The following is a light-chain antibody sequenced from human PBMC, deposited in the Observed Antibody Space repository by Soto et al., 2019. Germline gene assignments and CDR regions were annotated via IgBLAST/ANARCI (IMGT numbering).Light chain of an antibody. CDR1: QSVLSSSNNKNY. CDR3: QQYYSLPYT. CDR2: WAS. J-gene: IGKJ2*01. V-gene: IGKV4-1*01. Sequence: DIVMTQSPDSLAVSLGDRATINCKSSQSVLSSSNNKNYLVWYQQKSGQPPKLLISWASTRESGVPDRFSGGGSGTDFTLTISSLQAEDVAVYYCQQYYSLPYTFGQGTKLEIK.